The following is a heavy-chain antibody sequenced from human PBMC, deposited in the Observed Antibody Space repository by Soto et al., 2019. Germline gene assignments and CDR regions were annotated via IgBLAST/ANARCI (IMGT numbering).Heavy chain of an antibody. J-gene: IGHJ6*02. D-gene: IGHD2-15*01. Sequence: GGSLRLSCAASGFTFSSYSMNWVRQAPGKGLEWVSSISSSSSYIYYADSVKGRFTISRDNAKNSLYLQMNSLRAEDTAVYYCARIGRDGRQISDYYYYGMDVWGQGTTATVSS. CDR1: GFTFSSYS. V-gene: IGHV3-21*01. CDR3: ARIGRDGRQISDYYYYGMDV. CDR2: ISSSSSYI.